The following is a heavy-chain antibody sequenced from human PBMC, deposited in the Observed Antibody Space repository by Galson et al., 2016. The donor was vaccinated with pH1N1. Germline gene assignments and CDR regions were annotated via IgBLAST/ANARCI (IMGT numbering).Heavy chain of an antibody. CDR3: ARAIGSRSAY. V-gene: IGHV3-7*01. J-gene: IGHJ4*02. D-gene: IGHD3-16*02. CDR2: IKEDGSET. CDR1: GFTFGNYW. Sequence: SLRFSCAASGFTFGNYWMHWVRQVPGKGLEWVANIKEDGSETYYVDSVRGRFTISRDNAKNSLYLQMNSLRDEDTALYYCARAIGSRSAYWGQGTLVTVSS.